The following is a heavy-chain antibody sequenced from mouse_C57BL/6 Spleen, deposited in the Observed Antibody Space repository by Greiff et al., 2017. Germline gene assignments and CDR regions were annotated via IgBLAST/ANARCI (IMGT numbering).Heavy chain of an antibody. J-gene: IGHJ2*01. D-gene: IGHD2-5*01. V-gene: IGHV1-76*01. CDR2: IYPGSGNT. CDR3: ARGFYYSNGGEYFDY. Sequence: VQLQESGAELVRPGASVKLSCKASGYTFTDYYINWVKQRPGQGLEWIARIYPGSGNTYYNEKFKGKATLTAEKSSSTAYMQLSSLTSEDSAVYFCARGFYYSNGGEYFDYWGQGTTLTVSS. CDR1: GYTFTDYY.